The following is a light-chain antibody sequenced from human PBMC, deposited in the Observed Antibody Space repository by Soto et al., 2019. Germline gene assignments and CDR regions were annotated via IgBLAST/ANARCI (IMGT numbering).Light chain of an antibody. CDR3: QSYDRSLSASV. Sequence: QAVVTQPPSVSGAPGQRVTISCTGSGSNIGAGYDVHWYQQLPGTAPKLLIYGNNNRPSGVPDRFSGSKSGTSASLAITGLQAEDEADYHCQSYDRSLSASVFGGGTQLTVL. CDR2: GNN. V-gene: IGLV1-40*01. CDR1: GSNIGAGYD. J-gene: IGLJ3*02.